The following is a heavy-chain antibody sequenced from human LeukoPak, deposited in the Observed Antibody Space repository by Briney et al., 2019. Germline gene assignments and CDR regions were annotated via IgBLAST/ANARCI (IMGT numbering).Heavy chain of an antibody. D-gene: IGHD6-13*01. CDR3: ARDTIAAAGQDAFDI. V-gene: IGHV3-20*04. J-gene: IGHJ3*02. Sequence: PGGSLRLSCAASGFTFSSYAMSWVRQAPGKGLEWVSGINWNGGSTGYADSVKGRFTISRDNAKNSLYLQMNSLRAEDTALYYCARDTIAAAGQDAFDIWGQGTMVTVSS. CDR1: GFTFSSYA. CDR2: INWNGGST.